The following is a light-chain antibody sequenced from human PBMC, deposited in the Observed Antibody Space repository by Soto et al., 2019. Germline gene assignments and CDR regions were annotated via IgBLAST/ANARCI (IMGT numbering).Light chain of an antibody. CDR2: KDS. V-gene: IGLV3-25*03. J-gene: IGLJ2*01. CDR3: QSADSSGQV. Sequence: SYELTQPPSVSVSPGQTARITCSGDALPKQYAYWYQQKPGQAPVVVIYKDSERPSGIPERFSGSSSGTTVTLTISGVQAEDEADYYCQSADSSGQVFGGGTKVTVL. CDR1: ALPKQY.